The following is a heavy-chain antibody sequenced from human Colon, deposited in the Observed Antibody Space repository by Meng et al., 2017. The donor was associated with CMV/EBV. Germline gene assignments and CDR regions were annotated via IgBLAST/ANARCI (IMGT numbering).Heavy chain of an antibody. CDR2: SGNEANSDTT. Sequence: GGSLRLSCAASGFFFRNYAIHWVRQAPGKGLEWVGRSGNEANSDTTEYAASVIGRFTISRDNSKSSMYLHMNSLKTEDTAVYYCTRGYSGIDIYAFDVWGQGTMVTVSS. CDR3: TRGYSGIDIYAFDV. CDR1: GFFFRNYA. V-gene: IGHV3-72*01. J-gene: IGHJ3*01. D-gene: IGHD1-26*01.